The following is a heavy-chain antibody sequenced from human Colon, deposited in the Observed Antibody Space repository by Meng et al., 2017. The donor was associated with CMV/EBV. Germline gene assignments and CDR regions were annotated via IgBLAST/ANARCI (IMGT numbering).Heavy chain of an antibody. V-gene: IGHV3-23*01. CDR2: LSGSGTST. Sequence: SGIPLRSYAMTWVRQAPGKGLEWVSTLSGSGTSTYYADSVKGRFTISRDNSKNTMYLQMNNLGDEDTAVYYCAKHPFATGLVTYFDYWGQGTLVTVSS. D-gene: IGHD5-18*01. CDR1: GIPLRSYA. J-gene: IGHJ4*02. CDR3: AKHPFATGLVTYFDY.